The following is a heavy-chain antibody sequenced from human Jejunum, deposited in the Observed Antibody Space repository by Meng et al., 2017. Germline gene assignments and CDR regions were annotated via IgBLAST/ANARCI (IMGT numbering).Heavy chain of an antibody. CDR1: GGSISSGGYY. CDR3: ARATGYYDSSGHWEYFDY. J-gene: IGHJ4*02. V-gene: IGHV4-31*03. D-gene: IGHD3-22*01. Sequence: VQRKEAGPVLVKPSQPLSLTCTVSGGSISSGGYYWSWIRQHPGKGLEWIGYIYYSGATYYNPSLKSRVTISVDTSKIQFSLKLSSVTAADTAVYYCARATGYYDSSGHWEYFDYWGQGTLVTVSS. CDR2: IYYSGAT.